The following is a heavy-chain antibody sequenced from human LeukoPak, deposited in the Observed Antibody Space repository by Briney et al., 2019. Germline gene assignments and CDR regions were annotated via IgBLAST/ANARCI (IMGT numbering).Heavy chain of an antibody. Sequence: ASVKVSCKASGYTFTGYYMHWVRQAPGQGLEWMGWISAYNGNTNYAQKLQGRVTMTTDTSTSTAYMELRSLRSDDTAVYYCARDAYSSGWYVGANWFDPWGQGTLVTVSS. CDR3: ARDAYSSGWYVGANWFDP. CDR2: ISAYNGNT. CDR1: GYTFTGYY. J-gene: IGHJ5*02. V-gene: IGHV1-18*04. D-gene: IGHD6-19*01.